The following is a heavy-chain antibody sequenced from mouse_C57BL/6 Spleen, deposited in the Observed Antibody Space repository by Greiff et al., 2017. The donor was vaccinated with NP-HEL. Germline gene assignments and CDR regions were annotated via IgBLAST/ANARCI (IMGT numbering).Heavy chain of an antibody. Sequence: EVQVVESGGGLVKPGGSLKLSCAASGFTFSDYGMHWVRQAPEKGLEWVAYISSGSSTIYYADTVKGRFTISRDNAKNTLFLQMTSLRSEDTAMYYCAAKIRDAMDYWGQGTSVTVSS. CDR2: ISSGSSTI. J-gene: IGHJ4*01. CDR1: GFTFSDYG. CDR3: AAKIRDAMDY. V-gene: IGHV5-17*01.